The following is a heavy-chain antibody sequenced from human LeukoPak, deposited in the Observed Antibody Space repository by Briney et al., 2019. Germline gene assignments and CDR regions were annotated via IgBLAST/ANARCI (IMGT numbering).Heavy chain of an antibody. CDR1: GFTFSSYG. CDR2: TSSDGSNK. CDR3: AKDQGIQLGIDY. J-gene: IGHJ4*02. Sequence: PGGSLRLSCAASGFTFSSYGMHWVRQAPGKGLEWVAVTSSDGSNKNCADSVKGRFTISRDNSKNTLDLQMNSLRAEDTAVYYCAKDQGIQLGIDYWGQGSLVTVSS. D-gene: IGHD5-18*01. V-gene: IGHV3-30*18.